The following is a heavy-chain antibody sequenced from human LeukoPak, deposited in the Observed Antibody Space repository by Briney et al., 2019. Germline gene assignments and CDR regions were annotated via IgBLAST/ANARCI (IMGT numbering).Heavy chain of an antibody. CDR2: VGGDGRVT. Sequence: GGSLRLSCAASGFTFATYVMTWVRQAPGKGLEWVSSVGGDGRVTYYADSVKGRFTISRGNSKNTIFLQMNSLRVEDTAVYYCAKGISADGYNFERGTDYWGQGAQVIVSS. J-gene: IGHJ4*02. V-gene: IGHV3-23*01. D-gene: IGHD5-24*01. CDR1: GFTFATYV. CDR3: AKGISADGYNFERGTDY.